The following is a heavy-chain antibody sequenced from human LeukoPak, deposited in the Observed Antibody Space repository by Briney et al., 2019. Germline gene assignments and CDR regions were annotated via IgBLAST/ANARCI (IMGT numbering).Heavy chain of an antibody. CDR2: IYHSGST. CDR3: VSSSHYYDSSGYSV. V-gene: IGHV4-4*02. D-gene: IGHD3-22*01. J-gene: IGHJ4*02. Sequence: PSGTLSLTCAVSGGSISSSNWWSWVRQPPGKGLEWIGEIYHSGSTNYNPSLKSRVTISVDKSKNQLSLKLSSVTAADTAVYYCVSSSHYYDSSGYSVWGQGTLVTVSS. CDR1: GGSISSSNW.